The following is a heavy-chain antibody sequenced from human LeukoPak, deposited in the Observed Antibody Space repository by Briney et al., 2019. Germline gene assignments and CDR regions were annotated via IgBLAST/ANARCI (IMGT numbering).Heavy chain of an antibody. D-gene: IGHD2-15*01. V-gene: IGHV3-30*02. J-gene: IGHJ5*02. CDR1: GFTFSSYG. Sequence: GGSLRLSCTASGFTFSSYGMHWVRQAPGKGLEWVTFIRYDGTNKYYADSVEGRFTISRDNSNNTLYLQMYSLRPEDTAVYYCAKDGVVVAATPLYNWFDPWGQGTLVTVSS. CDR2: IRYDGTNK. CDR3: AKDGVVVAATPLYNWFDP.